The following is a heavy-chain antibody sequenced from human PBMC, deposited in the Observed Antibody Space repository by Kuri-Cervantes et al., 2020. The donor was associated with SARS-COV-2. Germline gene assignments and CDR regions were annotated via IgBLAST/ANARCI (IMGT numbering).Heavy chain of an antibody. J-gene: IGHJ4*02. V-gene: IGHV4-39*07. Sequence: ESLKISCTVSGGSISSSSYYWGWIRQPPGKGLEWIGSIYHSGSTYYNPSLKSRVTISVDTSKNQFSLKLSSVTAADTAVYYCARGVDGYNGWGQGALVTVSS. CDR2: IYHSGST. CDR1: GGSISSSSYY. CDR3: ARGVDGYNG. D-gene: IGHD5-24*01.